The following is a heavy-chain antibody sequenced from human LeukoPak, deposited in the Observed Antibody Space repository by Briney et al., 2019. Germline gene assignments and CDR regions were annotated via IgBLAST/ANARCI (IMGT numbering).Heavy chain of an antibody. CDR1: GFIFSNAW. V-gene: IGHV3-53*01. CDR2: IYSGGST. Sequence: GGSLRLSCAASGFIFSNAWMGWVRQAPGKGLEWVSVIYSGGSTYYADSVKGRFTISRDNSKNTLYLQMNSLRAEDTAVYYCAREGLWFGESEHWGQGTLVTVSS. D-gene: IGHD3-10*01. CDR3: AREGLWFGESEH. J-gene: IGHJ1*01.